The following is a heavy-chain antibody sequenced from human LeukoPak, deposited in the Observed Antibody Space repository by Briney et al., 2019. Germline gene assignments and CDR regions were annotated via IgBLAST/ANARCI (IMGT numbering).Heavy chain of an antibody. V-gene: IGHV3-30*04. CDR2: ISFDGNNK. J-gene: IGHJ3*02. CDR1: GFTFSSYA. CDR3: ARALKVGATLDAFDI. Sequence: PGGSLRLSCAASGFTFSSYAMHWVRQAPGKGLEWVAVISFDGNNKYYADSVKGRFTISRDNSKNTLFLQMNSLRAEDTAVYYCARALKVGATLDAFDIWGQGTMVTVSS. D-gene: IGHD1-26*01.